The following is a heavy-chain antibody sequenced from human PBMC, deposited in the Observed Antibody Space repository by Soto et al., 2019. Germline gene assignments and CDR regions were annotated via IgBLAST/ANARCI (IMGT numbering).Heavy chain of an antibody. CDR2: ITGSGGST. D-gene: IGHD5-18*01. CDR1: GFTFSSYS. V-gene: IGHV3-23*01. Sequence: HPGGSLRLSCAASGFTFSSYSMSWVRQAPGKGLEWVSAITGSGGSTYYADSVKGRFTISRDNSKNTLYRQMNSLRAEDTAVYYCAKEGDLIGYNYGSCFDYWGQGTRVTVSS. CDR3: AKEGDLIGYNYGSCFDY. J-gene: IGHJ4*02.